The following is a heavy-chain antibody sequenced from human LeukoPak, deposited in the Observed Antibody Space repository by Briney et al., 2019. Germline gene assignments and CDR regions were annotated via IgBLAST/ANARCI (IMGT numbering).Heavy chain of an antibody. J-gene: IGHJ3*02. CDR2: IIPIFGTA. V-gene: IGHV1-69*06. D-gene: IGHD3-22*01. CDR1: GGTFSSYA. CDR3: ARGLRTYYYDSSGPRNAFDI. Sequence: SVKVSCKASGGTFSSYAISWVRQAPGQGLEWMGGIIPIFGTANYAQKFQGRVTITADKSTSTAYMELSSLRSEDTAVYYCARGLRTYYYDSSGPRNAFDIWGQGTMVTVSS.